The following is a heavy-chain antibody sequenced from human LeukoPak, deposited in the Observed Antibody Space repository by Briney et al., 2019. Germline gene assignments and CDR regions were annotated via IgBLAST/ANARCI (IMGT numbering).Heavy chain of an antibody. CDR3: AKDTQNLSRPVDAFDI. CDR1: GFTFSSYA. D-gene: IGHD2-15*01. CDR2: ISGSGGST. Sequence: GGSLRLSCAASGFTFSSYAMSWVRQAPGKGLEWVSAISGSGGSTYYADSVKGRFTISRDNSKNTLYLQMNSLRAEDTAVYYCAKDTQNLSRPVDAFDIWGQGTMVTVSS. J-gene: IGHJ3*02. V-gene: IGHV3-23*01.